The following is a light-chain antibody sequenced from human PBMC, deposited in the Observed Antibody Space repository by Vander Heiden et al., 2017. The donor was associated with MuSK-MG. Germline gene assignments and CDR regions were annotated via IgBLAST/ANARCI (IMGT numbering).Light chain of an antibody. CDR2: EVS. CDR3: CSYAGSSTVV. Sequence: QSALTQPASVSGSPGQSITISCTGTSSDVGSYNLVSWYQQHPGKAPKLMIHEVSKRPSGVSNRFSGSKSGTTASLTISGLQAEDEADYYCCSYAGSSTVVFGGGTKLTVL. J-gene: IGLJ2*01. V-gene: IGLV2-23*02. CDR1: SSDVGSYNL.